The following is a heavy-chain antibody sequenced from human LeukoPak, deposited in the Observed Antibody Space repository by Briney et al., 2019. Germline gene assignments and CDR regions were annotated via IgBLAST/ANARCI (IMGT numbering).Heavy chain of an antibody. CDR3: ARSYYYDSSGYFDY. J-gene: IGHJ4*02. CDR2: ISAYNGNT. CDR1: GYTFTSYG. V-gene: IGHV1-18*01. Sequence: ASVKVSCKASGYTFTSYGISWVRQAPGQGLEWMGWISAYNGNTNYAQKLQGRVTMTTDTSTSTAYMELRSLRSDDTAVYYCARSYYYDSSGYFDYWGQGTLVTVSS. D-gene: IGHD3-22*01.